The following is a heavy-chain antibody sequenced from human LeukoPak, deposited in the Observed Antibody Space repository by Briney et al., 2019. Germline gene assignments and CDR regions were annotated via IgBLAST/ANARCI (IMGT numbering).Heavy chain of an antibody. J-gene: IGHJ4*02. CDR3: ATTLTVTTGFY. V-gene: IGHV3-7*01. CDR1: AFTSSSYW. CDR2: IKEDGSEK. D-gene: IGHD4-17*01. Sequence: GGPLRLSCAASAFTSSSYWRSWVRQAPGKGLEWVANIKEDGSEKYYVDSVKGRFTISRDNAENSLYLQMHSLRAEATAVYYCATTLTVTTGFYWGQGTLVTVSS.